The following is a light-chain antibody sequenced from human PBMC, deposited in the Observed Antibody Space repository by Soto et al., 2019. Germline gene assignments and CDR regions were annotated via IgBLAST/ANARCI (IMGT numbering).Light chain of an antibody. CDR3: QVWDSSRGI. V-gene: IGLV3-21*04. CDR2: YNS. CDR1: NIGIKS. Sequence: SYELTQPPSVSVAPGTTARITCGGDNIGIKSVHWYQQKPGQAPVLVIYYNSDRPSGIPERFSGSNSANTATLTISGVEAGDEADYYCQVWDSSRGIFGGGTKLTVL. J-gene: IGLJ2*01.